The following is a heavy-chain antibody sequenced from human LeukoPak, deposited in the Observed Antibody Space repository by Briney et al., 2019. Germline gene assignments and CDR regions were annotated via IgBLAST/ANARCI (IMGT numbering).Heavy chain of an antibody. D-gene: IGHD2-2*01. CDR3: ARLGGGYCSSTSCYLGWFDP. Sequence: ASVKVSCKASGYTFTSYGISWVRQAPGQGLEWMGWISAYNGNTNYAQKLQGRVTMTTDTSTSTAYMELRSLRSDDTAVYYCARLGGGYCSSTSCYLGWFDPWGQGTLVTVSS. V-gene: IGHV1-18*01. CDR1: GYTFTSYG. J-gene: IGHJ5*02. CDR2: ISAYNGNT.